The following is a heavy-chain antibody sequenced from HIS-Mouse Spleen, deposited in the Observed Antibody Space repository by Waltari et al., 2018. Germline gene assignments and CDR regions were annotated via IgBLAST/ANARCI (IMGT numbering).Heavy chain of an antibody. CDR1: GDTFTGYY. CDR3: ARDQLGGFDY. Sequence: QVQLVQSGAEVKKPGASVKVSCKASGDTFTGYYMHWVRQAPGQGLEWMGWIKPKSGGTNYAQKFQGRVTMTRETSISTAYMELSRLRSDDTAVYYCARDQLGGFDYWGQGTLVTVSS. D-gene: IGHD7-27*01. CDR2: IKPKSGGT. J-gene: IGHJ4*02. V-gene: IGHV1-2*02.